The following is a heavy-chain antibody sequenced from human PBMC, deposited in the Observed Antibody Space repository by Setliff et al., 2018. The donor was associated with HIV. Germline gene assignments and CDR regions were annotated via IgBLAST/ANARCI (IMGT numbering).Heavy chain of an antibody. J-gene: IGHJ4*02. CDR2: ISSSSSSI. Sequence: LSLTCAVYGGSLSGYYWSWIRQSPGKGLEWVSYISSSSSSIYHAGSVKGRFTISRDNAKNTLYLQMNRLRAEDTTLYYCVRGPQFRPHWGQGTLVTVSS. CDR1: GGSLSGYY. V-gene: IGHV3-11*04. CDR3: VRGPQFRPH.